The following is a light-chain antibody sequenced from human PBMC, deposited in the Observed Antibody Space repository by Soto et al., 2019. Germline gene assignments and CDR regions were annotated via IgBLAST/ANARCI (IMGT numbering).Light chain of an antibody. Sequence: QSVLTQPAPVSGSPGQSITISCTGTSSDVGGYNYVSWYQQHPGKAPKLMIYEVTHRPSGVSNRFSGSKSGNTAPLTISGLQAEDEADYYCSSYTTTNTYVFGTGTKVTVL. J-gene: IGLJ1*01. V-gene: IGLV2-14*01. CDR3: SSYTTTNTYV. CDR2: EVT. CDR1: SSDVGGYNY.